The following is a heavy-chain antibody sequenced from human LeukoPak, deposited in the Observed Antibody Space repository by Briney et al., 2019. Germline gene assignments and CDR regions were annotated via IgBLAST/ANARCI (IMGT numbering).Heavy chain of an antibody. V-gene: IGHV1-2*02. J-gene: IGHJ4*02. CDR1: GYTFTDYY. D-gene: IGHD2-2*01. CDR2: INPNDGDT. Sequence: ASVKVSCKASGYTFTDYYMHWVREAPGQGFEWMGWINPNDGDTNYAQKFQGRVTMTRDTSISTAHMEVSRLRSDDTAVYYCARANFLYCSSTTCLFDYWGQGTLVTVSS. CDR3: ARANFLYCSSTTCLFDY.